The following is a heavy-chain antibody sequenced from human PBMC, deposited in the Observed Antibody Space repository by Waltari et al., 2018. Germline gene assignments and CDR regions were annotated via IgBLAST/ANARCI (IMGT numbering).Heavy chain of an antibody. CDR3: ASHRPGGYGMDV. CDR1: GFTFSTYW. J-gene: IGHJ6*02. CDR2: ITSDGSRT. V-gene: IGHV3-74*01. Sequence: VQLGESGGGLVQPGGSLRLSCEASGFTFSTYWMCWVRQVPGKGLVWGPTITSDGSRTRYADSVKGRFTVSRDNAKNTLYLQMNSLRAEDTAVYYCASHRPGGYGMDVWGHGTTVTVSS. D-gene: IGHD2-15*01.